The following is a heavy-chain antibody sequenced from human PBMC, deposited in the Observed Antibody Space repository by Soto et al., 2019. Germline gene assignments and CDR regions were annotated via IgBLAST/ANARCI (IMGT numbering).Heavy chain of an antibody. CDR2: ISAYNGNT. CDR3: ARTPASSGWYSFDY. V-gene: IGHV1-18*01. CDR1: GYTFTIYG. J-gene: IGHJ4*02. D-gene: IGHD6-19*01. Sequence: ASLKVSCKASGYTFTIYGISWVRQAPGQGLEWMGWISAYNGNTNYAQKLQGRVTMTTDTSTSTAYMELRSLRSDDTAVYYCARTPASSGWYSFDYWGQGTLVTVSS.